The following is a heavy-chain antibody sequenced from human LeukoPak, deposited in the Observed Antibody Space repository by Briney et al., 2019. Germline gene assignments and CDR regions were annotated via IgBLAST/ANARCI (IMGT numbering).Heavy chain of an antibody. D-gene: IGHD3-10*01. J-gene: IGHJ3*01. CDR2: ISGSGVST. Sequence: PGGSLRLSCAASGFTLSNYAMSWVRQAPGKGLEWVSAISGSGVSTYYADSVKGRFTISRDNSKNTLYLQMNRLRADDTAVYYCAKEEGQPRFFDAFDLWGQGTMVTVSS. V-gene: IGHV3-23*01. CDR3: AKEEGQPRFFDAFDL. CDR1: GFTLSNYA.